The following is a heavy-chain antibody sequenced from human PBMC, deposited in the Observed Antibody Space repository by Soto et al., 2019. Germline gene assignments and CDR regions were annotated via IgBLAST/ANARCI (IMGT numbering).Heavy chain of an antibody. J-gene: IGHJ4*02. CDR1: GFTFDDYT. CDR2: ISWDGGST. Sequence: EVQLVESGGVVVQPGGSLRLSCAASGFTFDDYTMHWVRQAPGKGLEWVSLISWDGGSTYYADSVRGGFTISRDNSKNSLYLQMNSLRTEATALYYCAKVSMVREITVEAFDYWGQGTLVTVSS. V-gene: IGHV3-43*01. CDR3: AKVSMVREITVEAFDY. D-gene: IGHD3-10*01.